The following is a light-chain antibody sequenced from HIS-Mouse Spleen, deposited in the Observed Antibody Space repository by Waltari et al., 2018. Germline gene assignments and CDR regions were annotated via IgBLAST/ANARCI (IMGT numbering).Light chain of an antibody. CDR3: QQANSFPSFTLFT. J-gene: IGKJ3*01. Sequence: DIQMTQSPSSVSASVGDRVPIPFRASQVLSSWLAWYQQKPGKAPKLLIYAASSLQSGVPSRFSGSGSGTDFTLTISSLQPEDFATYYCQQANSFPSFTLFTFGPGTKVDIK. V-gene: IGKV1-12*02. CDR1: QVLSSW. CDR2: AAS.